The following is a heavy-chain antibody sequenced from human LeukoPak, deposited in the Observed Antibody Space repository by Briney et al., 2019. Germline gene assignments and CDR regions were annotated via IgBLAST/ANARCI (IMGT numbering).Heavy chain of an antibody. D-gene: IGHD3-10*01. Sequence: ASVKVSCKASGYTFTGYYMHWVRQAPGQGPEWMGWINPNSGGTNYAQKFQGRVTMTRDTSISTAYMELSRLRSDDTAVYYCARVGAPMGNYVDYWGQGTLVTVSS. CDR3: ARVGAPMGNYVDY. V-gene: IGHV1-2*02. CDR1: GYTFTGYY. CDR2: INPNSGGT. J-gene: IGHJ4*02.